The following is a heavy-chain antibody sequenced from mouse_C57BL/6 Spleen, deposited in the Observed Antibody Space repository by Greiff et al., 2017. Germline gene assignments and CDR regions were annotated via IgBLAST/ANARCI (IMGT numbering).Heavy chain of an antibody. CDR3: ARTLTTIVHLDY. D-gene: IGHD1-1*01. Sequence: QVQLQQSGAELVKPGASVKISCKASGYAFSSYWMNWVKQRPGKGLEWIGQIYPGDGDTNYNGKFKGEATLTADKSSSTAYMQLSSLTSEDSAVYFCARTLTTIVHLDYWGKGPTLTVSS. V-gene: IGHV1-80*01. CDR1: GYAFSSYW. CDR2: IYPGDGDT. J-gene: IGHJ2*01.